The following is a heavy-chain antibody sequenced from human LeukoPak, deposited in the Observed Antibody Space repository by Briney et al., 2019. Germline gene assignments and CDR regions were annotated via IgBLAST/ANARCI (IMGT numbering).Heavy chain of an antibody. CDR3: ARVTVTTGMSMDV. J-gene: IGHJ6*02. CDR1: GFTFSSYS. V-gene: IGHV3-21*01. Sequence: GGSLRLSCAASGFTFSSYSMNWVRHAPGKGLEWVSSISSSSSYIYYADSVKGRFTISRDNAKNSLCLQMNSLRAEDTAVYYCARVTVTTGMSMDVWGQGTTVTVSS. D-gene: IGHD4-17*01. CDR2: ISSSSSYI.